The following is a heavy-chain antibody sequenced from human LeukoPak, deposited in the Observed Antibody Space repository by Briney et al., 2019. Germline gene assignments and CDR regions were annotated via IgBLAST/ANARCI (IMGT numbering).Heavy chain of an antibody. J-gene: IGHJ4*02. CDR2: IYSGGDT. CDR1: GFTVSSSY. V-gene: IGHV3-66*02. Sequence: GGSLRLSCAASGFTVSSSYMSWVRQAPGKGLEWVPVIYSGGDTHYAGSVKGRFTISRDNSVNTLYLQMNSLRTEDTAVYYCARAFVTAAGFFDTWGQGTLVTVSS. D-gene: IGHD6-13*01. CDR3: ARAFVTAAGFFDT.